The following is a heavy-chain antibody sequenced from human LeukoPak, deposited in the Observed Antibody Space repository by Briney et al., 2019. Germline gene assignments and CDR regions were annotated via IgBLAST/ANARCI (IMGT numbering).Heavy chain of an antibody. Sequence: GGSLRLSCAASGFTFSTYAMSWVRQAPGKGLEWVGRIKSKTDGGTTDYAATVKGRFTISRDDSKNTLYLQMNSLKTEDTAVYYCTTVAGTRGGTYYFDYRGQGTLVTVSS. V-gene: IGHV3-15*01. CDR1: GFTFSTYA. D-gene: IGHD6-19*01. CDR2: IKSKTDGGTT. CDR3: TTVAGTRGGTYYFDY. J-gene: IGHJ4*02.